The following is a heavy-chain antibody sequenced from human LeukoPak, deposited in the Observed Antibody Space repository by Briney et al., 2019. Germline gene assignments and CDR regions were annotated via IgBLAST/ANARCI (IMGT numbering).Heavy chain of an antibody. V-gene: IGHV3-30*18. Sequence: GGSLRLSCAASGLTFSSYGMHCVRQAPGKGLEWVAVISYDGSNKYYAHSVKGRFTISRDNSKNTLYLQMNSLRAEDTAVYYCAKGYSYGPGDAFDIWGQGTMVTVSS. CDR2: ISYDGSNK. CDR3: AKGYSYGPGDAFDI. D-gene: IGHD5-18*01. CDR1: GLTFSSYG. J-gene: IGHJ3*02.